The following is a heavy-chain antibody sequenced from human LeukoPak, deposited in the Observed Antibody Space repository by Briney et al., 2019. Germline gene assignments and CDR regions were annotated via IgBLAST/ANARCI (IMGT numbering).Heavy chain of an antibody. J-gene: IGHJ6*02. V-gene: IGHV3-23*01. CDR2: IPGSGGAT. CDR3: ARARPWDSSRSYYFGMDV. D-gene: IGHD3-22*01. Sequence: GGSLRLSCEASGFTFCSYAIRWVRQAPGTGLEWVSSIPGSGGATYCADSVRGRFSISRDSSKNTVYLQMNSLRDEDTAVYYCARARPWDSSRSYYFGMDVWGHGTTVTVSS. CDR1: GFTFCSYA.